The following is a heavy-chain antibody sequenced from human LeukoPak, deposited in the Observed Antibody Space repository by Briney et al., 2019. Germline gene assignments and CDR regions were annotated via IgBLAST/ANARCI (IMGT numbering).Heavy chain of an antibody. J-gene: IGHJ4*02. D-gene: IGHD1-26*01. V-gene: IGHV3-74*01. CDR1: GFTFSSYW. CDR3: AKDLGGSQLVYFDY. Sequence: GGSLRLSCAASGFTFSSYWMHWVRQAPGKGLVWVSRINSDGSSTYYADSVKGRFTISRDNSKNTLYLQMNSLRAEDTAVYYCAKDLGGSQLVYFDYWGQGTLVTVSS. CDR2: INSDGSST.